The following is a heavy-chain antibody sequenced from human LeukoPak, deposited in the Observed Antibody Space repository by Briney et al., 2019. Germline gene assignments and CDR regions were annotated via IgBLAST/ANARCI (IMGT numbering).Heavy chain of an antibody. CDR3: ARDGAATFPDF. CDR2: IYGSGSA. J-gene: IGHJ4*02. Sequence: SETLSLTCTVSGGSISGYYWSWTRQSAGKGLEWIARIYGSGSADYSSFFNGRVTMSLDTSKNQFYLELTSVTAADTAVYYCARDGAATFPDFWVQGTLGNVSS. CDR1: GGSISGYY. D-gene: IGHD1-26*01. V-gene: IGHV4-4*07.